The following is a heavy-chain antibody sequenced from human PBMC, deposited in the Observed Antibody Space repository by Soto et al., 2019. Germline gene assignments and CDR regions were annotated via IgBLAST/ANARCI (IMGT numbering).Heavy chain of an antibody. Sequence: SETLSLTCAVYGGSLSGYYWTWIRQPPGKGLEWIGEVNPGGITNYSPSVKSRLTISVDTSKKQVSLDMTSVTAADTAVYYCGRVVIKMAIQSIDPWGPGTLVTVSS. V-gene: IGHV4-34*01. CDR2: VNPGGIT. CDR3: GRVVIKMAIQSIDP. D-gene: IGHD3-3*01. J-gene: IGHJ5*02. CDR1: GGSLSGYY.